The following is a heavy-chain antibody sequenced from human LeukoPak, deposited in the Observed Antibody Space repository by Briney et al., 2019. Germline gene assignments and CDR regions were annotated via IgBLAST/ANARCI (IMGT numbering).Heavy chain of an antibody. J-gene: IGHJ4*02. Sequence: PSETLSLTCAVYGGSFSGYYWSWIRQPPGKGLEWIGSMYYSGSTFYNPSLKSRVTILVDTSKNQFSLKLSSVTAADTAAYYCARRRGGTLRFPGEGTRPLDYWGQGTLVTVSS. CDR2: MYYSGST. V-gene: IGHV4-34*01. CDR1: GGSFSGYY. CDR3: ARRRGGTLRFPGEGTRPLDY. D-gene: IGHD3-3*01.